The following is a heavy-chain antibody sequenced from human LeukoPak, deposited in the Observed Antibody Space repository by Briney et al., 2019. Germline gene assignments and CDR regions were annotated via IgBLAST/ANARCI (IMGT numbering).Heavy chain of an antibody. Sequence: SETPSLTCTVSGGSISSSNRYWGWSRQPQGQGLEWIGSIYYSGTTYYNPSLNGRVTMSVDTSKCQFSLKLSSVPDADTDVYSCARHISSFDYWGQGTLISVFS. CDR1: GGSISSSNRY. CDR3: ARHISSFDY. J-gene: IGHJ4*02. V-gene: IGHV4-39*01. D-gene: IGHD2-2*01. CDR2: IYYSGTT.